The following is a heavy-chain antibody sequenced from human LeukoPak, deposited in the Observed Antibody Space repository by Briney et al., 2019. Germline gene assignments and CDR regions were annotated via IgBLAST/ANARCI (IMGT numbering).Heavy chain of an antibody. CDR1: GVSVSDGRCY. CDR3: ATPYCSSISCLDVFNV. CDR2: KYYSGSA. Sequence: PSQTLSLTCNVSGVSVSDGRCYWTWIRQHPGKGLEWIGYKYYSGSAKYNPSLKSRLIISIDTSKNQFSLQLSSVTAADTATYYCATPYCSSISCLDVFNVWGQGTRVTVSS. J-gene: IGHJ3*01. V-gene: IGHV4-31*03. D-gene: IGHD2-2*01.